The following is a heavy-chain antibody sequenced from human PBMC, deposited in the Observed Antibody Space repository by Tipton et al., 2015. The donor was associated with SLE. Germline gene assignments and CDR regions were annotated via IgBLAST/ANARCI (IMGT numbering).Heavy chain of an antibody. J-gene: IGHJ4*02. CDR3: VKGGGEGGYFDY. CDR2: ISGSGGST. Sequence: SLRLSCAASGFTFSSYAMSWVRQAPGKGLEWVSAISGSGGSTYYADSVKGRFTISRDNSKNTLYLQMSSLRAEDTAVYYCVKGGGEGGYFDYWGQGTLVTVSS. D-gene: IGHD3-16*01. CDR1: GFTFSSYA. V-gene: IGHV3-23*01.